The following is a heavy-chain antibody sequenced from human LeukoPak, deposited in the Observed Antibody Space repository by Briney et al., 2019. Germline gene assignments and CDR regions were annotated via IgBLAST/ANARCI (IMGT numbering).Heavy chain of an antibody. V-gene: IGHV4-4*07. J-gene: IGHJ4*02. Sequence: SETLSLTCTVSGGSISSYYWSWIRQPAGKGLEWIGRIYSSRSIYNPSPKSRVTMSVDTSKNQFSLKLSSVTAADTAVYYCARAAGRDTTSGLDFDYWGQGILVTVSS. CDR3: ARAAGRDTTSGLDFDY. CDR1: GGSISSYY. CDR2: IYSSRS. D-gene: IGHD1-26*01.